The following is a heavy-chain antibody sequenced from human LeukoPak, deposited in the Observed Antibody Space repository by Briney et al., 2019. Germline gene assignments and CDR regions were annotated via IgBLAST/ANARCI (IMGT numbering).Heavy chain of an antibody. CDR3: ARIPTKSYYYGSGSYLPN. D-gene: IGHD3-10*01. V-gene: IGHV1-69*04. J-gene: IGHJ4*02. Sequence: SVKVSCKASGGTFSSYAISWVRQAPGQGLEWMGRIIPILCIANYAQKFQGRVTITADKSTSTAYMELSSLRSEDTAVYYCARIPTKSYYYGSGSYLPNWGQGTLVTVSS. CDR1: GGTFSSYA. CDR2: IIPILCIA.